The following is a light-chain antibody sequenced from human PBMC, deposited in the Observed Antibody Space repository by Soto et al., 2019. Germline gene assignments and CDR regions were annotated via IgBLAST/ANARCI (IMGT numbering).Light chain of an antibody. Sequence: DIQMTQSPPSLSASVGDRVTITCQASHDIGNSLNWYQDKPGQAPKLVIYDAYNLETGVPSTFSGNGYGTDFTFTISSLRPEDIATYYCQKSDHHPLFGPGTKVD. V-gene: IGKV1-33*01. CDR3: QKSDHHPL. J-gene: IGKJ3*01. CDR1: HDIGNS. CDR2: DAY.